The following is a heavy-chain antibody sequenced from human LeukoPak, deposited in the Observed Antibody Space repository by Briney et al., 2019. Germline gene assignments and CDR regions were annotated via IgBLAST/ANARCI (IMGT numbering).Heavy chain of an antibody. J-gene: IGHJ4*02. Sequence: GGSLRLSCAASGFTFGSYAMSWVRQAPGKGLEWVSAISGSGGSTYYADSVKGRFTISRDNSKNTLYLQMNSLRAEDTAVYYCAKDLNGYTSGWSPPDFDDRGQGTLVTASS. D-gene: IGHD6-19*01. CDR1: GFTFGSYA. CDR3: AKDLNGYTSGWSPPDFDD. CDR2: ISGSGGST. V-gene: IGHV3-23*01.